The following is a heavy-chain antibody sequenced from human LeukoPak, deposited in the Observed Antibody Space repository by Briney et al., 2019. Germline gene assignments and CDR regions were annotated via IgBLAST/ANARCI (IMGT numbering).Heavy chain of an antibody. CDR3: ARDAFSRISVFGVVSDAFDI. Sequence: PGGSLRLSCAASGFTFSSYWMSWVRQAPGKGPEWVAYIKQDGGEKYYVDSVKGRFTISRDNAKNSLYLQMNSLRAEDTAVYYCARDAFSRISVFGVVSDAFDIWGQGTMVTVSS. CDR2: IKQDGGEK. J-gene: IGHJ3*02. D-gene: IGHD3-3*01. CDR1: GFTFSSYW. V-gene: IGHV3-7*01.